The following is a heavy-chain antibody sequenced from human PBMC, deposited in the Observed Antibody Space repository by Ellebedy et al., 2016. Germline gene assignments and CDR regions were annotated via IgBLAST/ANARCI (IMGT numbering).Heavy chain of an antibody. J-gene: IGHJ2*01. CDR1: GDSIRSYH. D-gene: IGHD3-16*01. V-gene: IGHV4-59*01. CDR2: ISYSGST. CDR3: ARNHYVDPYWFFDV. Sequence: SETLSLTXIVSGDSIRSYHWSWVRQSPGKGLEWIGYISYSGSTKYNPSLKSRVTMSVDMSKNQFSLKLTSVTAADTAVYYCARNHYVDPYWFFDVWGRGTLVTFSS.